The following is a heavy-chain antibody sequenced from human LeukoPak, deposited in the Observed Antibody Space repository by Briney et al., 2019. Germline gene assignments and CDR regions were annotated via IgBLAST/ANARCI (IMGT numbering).Heavy chain of an antibody. Sequence: GESLRISCQGSRYSFTNYWIIWVRQMPGKGLEWMGRIDPSDSYTNYSPSFQGHVTISADKSISTAYLQWSGLKASDTAMYYCARLCPRYDCGMDVWGQGTSVAVSS. CDR3: ARLCPRYDCGMDV. CDR2: IDPSDSYT. J-gene: IGHJ6*02. CDR1: RYSFTNYW. V-gene: IGHV5-10-1*01.